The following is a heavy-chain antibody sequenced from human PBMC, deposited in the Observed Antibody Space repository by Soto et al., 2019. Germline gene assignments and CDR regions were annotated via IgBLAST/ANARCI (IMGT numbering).Heavy chain of an antibody. V-gene: IGHV1-24*01. CDR1: GYTPTELS. CDR2: FDPEDGET. Sequence: GASVKVSCKVSGYTPTELSMHWVRQAPGKGLEWMGGFDPEDGETIYAQKFQGRVTMTEDTSTDTAYMELSSLRSEDTAVYYCATVVTFGGVISYAFDIWGQGTMVTVSS. J-gene: IGHJ3*02. CDR3: ATVVTFGGVISYAFDI. D-gene: IGHD3-16*02.